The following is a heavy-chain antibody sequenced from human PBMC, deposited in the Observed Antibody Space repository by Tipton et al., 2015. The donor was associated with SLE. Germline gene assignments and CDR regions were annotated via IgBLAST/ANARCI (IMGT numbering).Heavy chain of an antibody. CDR3: AATRGHFFDSSGYLLK. J-gene: IGHJ1*01. D-gene: IGHD3-22*01. CDR1: GYSFSRFW. Sequence: VQLVQSGAEVKKPGESLKISCKGSGYSFSRFWIAWVRQVPGKGLEPLGIIFLGDSDTIYSPSFQGRVTISADKSISTAYVHWSSLKASDSGIYYCAATRGHFFDSSGYLLKWGQGTPVTVSS. V-gene: IGHV5-51*03. CDR2: IFLGDSDT.